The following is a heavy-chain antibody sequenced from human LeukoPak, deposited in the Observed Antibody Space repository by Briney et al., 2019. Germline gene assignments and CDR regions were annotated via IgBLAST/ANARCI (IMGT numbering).Heavy chain of an antibody. CDR3: ARDNDYVWGSYRYPGY. V-gene: IGHV1-18*01. J-gene: IGHJ4*02. Sequence: ASVKVSCKASGYIFTSYGISWVRQAPGQRLEWMGWISVYNDNKNYAQKFQGRVTMTTDPSTSTAHMELRSLRSDDTAVYYCARDNDYVWGSYRYPGYWGQGTLVTVPS. CDR2: ISVYNDNK. CDR1: GYIFTSYG. D-gene: IGHD3-16*02.